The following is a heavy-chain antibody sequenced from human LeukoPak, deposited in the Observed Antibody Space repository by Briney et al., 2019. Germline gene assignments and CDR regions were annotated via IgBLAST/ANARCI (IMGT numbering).Heavy chain of an antibody. CDR3: ARDSALGY. J-gene: IGHJ4*02. D-gene: IGHD3-16*01. Sequence: VRQAXXXGLEWVANIKQDGSEKYYVDSVKGRFTISRDNAKNSVYLQMNSLRAEDTAVYYCARDSALGYWGQGTLVTVSS. V-gene: IGHV3-7*01. CDR2: IKQDGSEK.